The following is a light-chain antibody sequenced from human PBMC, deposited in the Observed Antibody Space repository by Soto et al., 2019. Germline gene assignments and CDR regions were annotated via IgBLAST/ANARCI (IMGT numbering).Light chain of an antibody. CDR2: GTS. CDR3: QQYGDSPFT. V-gene: IGKV3-20*01. Sequence: EIVLTQSPGTLSLSAGERATLSCRASQRISTSYLAWYQQKPGRAPRVLVYGTSTRATGIPSRFSGSGSGTDFTLTISRLEPEDFVVYYCQQYGDSPFTFGPGTKVDIK. CDR1: QRISTSY. J-gene: IGKJ3*01.